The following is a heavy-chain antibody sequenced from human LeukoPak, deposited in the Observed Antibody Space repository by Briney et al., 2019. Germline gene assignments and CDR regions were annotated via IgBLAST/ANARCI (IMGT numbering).Heavy chain of an antibody. CDR2: ISGSGGST. CDR1: GFTFSSYA. V-gene: IGHV3-23*01. J-gene: IGHJ4*02. D-gene: IGHD6-19*01. Sequence: GGSLRLSCAASGFTFSSYAMSWVRQAPGKGLGWGSAISGSGGSTYYAYSVKGRFTISRANPKNTLSLQMTSLRAEDTAVYSCAKLYSSGWYLFDYWGQGTLVTVSS. CDR3: AKLYSSGWYLFDY.